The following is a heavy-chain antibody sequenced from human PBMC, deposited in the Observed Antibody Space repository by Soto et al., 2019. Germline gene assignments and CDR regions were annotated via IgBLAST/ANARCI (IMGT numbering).Heavy chain of an antibody. Sequence: PVGSLSLSCAASGFAFSSYGMHWVRQAPGKGLEWVAVISYDGGDTYSADSVKGRFTISRDNSKNTLFLQMNSLRAEDTAVYYCAKDSGRGSADYYFDYWGRGTLVTVSS. J-gene: IGHJ4*02. CDR3: AKDSGRGSADYYFDY. V-gene: IGHV3-30*18. CDR2: ISYDGGDT. D-gene: IGHD3-10*01. CDR1: GFAFSSYG.